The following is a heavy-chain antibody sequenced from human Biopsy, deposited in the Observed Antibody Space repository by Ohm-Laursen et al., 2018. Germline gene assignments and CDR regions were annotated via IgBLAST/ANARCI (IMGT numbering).Heavy chain of an antibody. Sequence: SDTLSLTCTVSGGPIDSYYWSWIRQPPEKALEWIGYIYFTGRTSYNPSLKSRVTMSVNTSKKQFSLRLSSVTAAGTAVYYCASAGYNPDWNFDLWGRGTRVTVSS. V-gene: IGHV4-59*07. CDR3: ASAGYNPDWNFDL. CDR2: IYFTGRT. J-gene: IGHJ2*01. D-gene: IGHD5-24*01. CDR1: GGPIDSYY.